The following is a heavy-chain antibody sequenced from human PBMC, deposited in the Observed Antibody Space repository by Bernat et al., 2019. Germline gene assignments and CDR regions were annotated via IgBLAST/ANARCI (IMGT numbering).Heavy chain of an antibody. CDR3: ARAYYDFWSGSGPPGY. Sequence: EVQLVESGGGLVQPGGSLRLSCAASGFTFSSYEMNWVRQAPGKVLEWVSYISSSGSTIYYADSVKGRFTISRDNAKNSLYLQMNSLRAEDTAVYYCARAYYDFWSGSGPPGYWGQGTLVTVSS. V-gene: IGHV3-48*03. J-gene: IGHJ4*02. CDR2: ISSSGSTI. D-gene: IGHD3-3*01. CDR1: GFTFSSYE.